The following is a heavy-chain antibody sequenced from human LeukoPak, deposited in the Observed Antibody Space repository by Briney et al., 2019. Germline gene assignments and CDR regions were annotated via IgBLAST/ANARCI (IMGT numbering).Heavy chain of an antibody. CDR2: IYTSGST. J-gene: IGHJ4*02. D-gene: IGHD2-15*01. CDR3: ARGPGSGVDY. Sequence: SQTLSLTCTVSGGSISSGSYYWSWIRQPAGKGLEWIGRIYTSGSTNYNPSLKSRLTISVDTSKNLFSLKLSSVTAADTAVYYCARGPGSGVDYWGQGTLVTVSS. CDR1: GGSISSGSYY. V-gene: IGHV4-61*02.